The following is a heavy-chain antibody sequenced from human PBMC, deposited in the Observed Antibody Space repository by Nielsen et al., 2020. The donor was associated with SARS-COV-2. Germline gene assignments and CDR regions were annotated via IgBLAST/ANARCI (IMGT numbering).Heavy chain of an antibody. CDR2: ISGSGGST. D-gene: IGHD5-18*01. Sequence: GESLKISCAASGFTFDDYGMSWVRQAPGKGLEWVSAISGSGGSTYYADSVKGRFTISRDNSKNTLYLQMNSLRAEDTAVYYCANWELWLPYWGQGTLVTVSS. CDR1: GFTFDDYG. J-gene: IGHJ4*02. CDR3: ANWELWLPY. V-gene: IGHV3-23*01.